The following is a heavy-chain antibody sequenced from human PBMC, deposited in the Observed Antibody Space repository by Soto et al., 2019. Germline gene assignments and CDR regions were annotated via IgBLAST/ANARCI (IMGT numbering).Heavy chain of an antibody. J-gene: IGHJ4*02. CDR1: GGSISSGDYY. CDR3: ARATDPGIAVAVYFDY. CDR2: IYYSGST. D-gene: IGHD6-19*01. Sequence: QVQLQESGPGLVKPSQTLSLTCTVSGGSISSGDYYWSWIRQPPGKGLEWIGYIYYSGSTYYNPSPKRRVTISVVTSKNNYSLKLSSVTAADTAVYYCARATDPGIAVAVYFDYWGQGTLVTVSS. V-gene: IGHV4-30-4*01.